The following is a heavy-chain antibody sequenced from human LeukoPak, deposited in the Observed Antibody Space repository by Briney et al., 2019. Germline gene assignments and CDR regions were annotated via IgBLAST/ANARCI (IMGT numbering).Heavy chain of an antibody. Sequence: GGSLRLSCAASGFTFSSYWMSWVRQAPGKGLEWVANIKQDGSEKYYVDSVKGRFTISRDSAENSLYLQMNSLRAEDTAVYYCAKGRIAVAGTYIPSNWGPQLYYMDVWGKGTTVTVSS. CDR3: AKGRIAVAGTYIPSNWGPQLYYMDV. J-gene: IGHJ6*03. V-gene: IGHV3-7*01. D-gene: IGHD6-19*01. CDR1: GFTFSSYW. CDR2: IKQDGSEK.